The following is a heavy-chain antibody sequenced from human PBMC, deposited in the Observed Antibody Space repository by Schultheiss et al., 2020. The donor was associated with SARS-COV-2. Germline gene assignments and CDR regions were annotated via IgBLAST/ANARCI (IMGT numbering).Heavy chain of an antibody. CDR3: ARDDGWYAFDY. J-gene: IGHJ4*02. V-gene: IGHV1-2*04. CDR2: INPNSGGT. CDR1: GYTFTGYY. D-gene: IGHD6-19*01. Sequence: ASVKVSCKASGYTFTGYYMHWVRQAPGQGLEWMGWINPNSGGTNYAQKFQGWVTMTRDTSISTAYMELSSLRSEDTAVYYCARDDGWYAFDYWGQGTLVTVSS.